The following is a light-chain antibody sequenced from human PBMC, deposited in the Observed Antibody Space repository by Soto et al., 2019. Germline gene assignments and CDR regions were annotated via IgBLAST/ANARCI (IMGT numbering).Light chain of an antibody. CDR1: QDISNY. CDR2: DAS. J-gene: IGKJ4*01. CDR3: QQYDNLPLT. V-gene: IGKV1-33*01. Sequence: EIQMTQSPSSLSASVGDRVTITCQASQDISNYLNWYQQKPGKAPKLLIYDASNLETGVPSRFSGSGSGTDFTFTISSLQPEDIATYYFQQYDNLPLTFGGGTNVEIK.